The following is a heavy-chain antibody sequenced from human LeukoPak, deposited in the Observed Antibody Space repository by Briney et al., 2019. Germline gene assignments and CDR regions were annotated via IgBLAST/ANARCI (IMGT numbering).Heavy chain of an antibody. CDR3: AKRRAGGSRSMADYFDY. V-gene: IGHV3-23*01. CDR1: GFTFSSYA. D-gene: IGHD3-16*01. Sequence: GGSLRLSCAASGFTFSSYAMSWVRQAPGKGLEWVSAISGSGGTTYYADSVKGRFTISRDNSKNTLYLQMNSLRAEDTAVYYCAKRRAGGSRSMADYFDYWGQGTLVTVSS. J-gene: IGHJ4*02. CDR2: ISGSGGTT.